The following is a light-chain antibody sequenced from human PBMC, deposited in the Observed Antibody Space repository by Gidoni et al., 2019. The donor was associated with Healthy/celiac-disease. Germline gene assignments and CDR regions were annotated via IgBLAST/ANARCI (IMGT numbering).Light chain of an antibody. CDR3: MQALQTPWT. CDR2: LGS. V-gene: IGKV2-28*01. J-gene: IGKJ1*01. Sequence: DIVMTQSPLSLPVTPGEPASISCRSRQRLLHSNGYNYLDWYLQKPGQSPQLLIYLGSNRASGVPDRFSGSGSGTDFTLKISRVEAEDVGVYYCMQALQTPWTFGQGTKVEIK. CDR1: QRLLHSNGYNY.